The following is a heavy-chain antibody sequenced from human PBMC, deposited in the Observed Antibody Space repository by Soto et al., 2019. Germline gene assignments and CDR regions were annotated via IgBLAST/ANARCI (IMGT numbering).Heavy chain of an antibody. D-gene: IGHD3-3*01. V-gene: IGHV3-21*01. CDR2: ISNSSNKI. CDR3: ARPSRAITRCGVVKRDFDY. J-gene: IGHJ4*02. Sequence: VGSLRLSCAASGFTFSIYNMDWVRQAPGKGLEWVASISNSSNKISYGDSVKGRFTISRDNAENSLFLQLNSLRVEDTAVYYCARPSRAITRCGVVKRDFDYCGQRSLVTVSS. CDR1: GFTFSIYN.